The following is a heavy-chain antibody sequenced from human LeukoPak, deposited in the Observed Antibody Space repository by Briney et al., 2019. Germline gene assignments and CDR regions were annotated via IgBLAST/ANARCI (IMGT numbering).Heavy chain of an antibody. V-gene: IGHV3-23*01. J-gene: IGHJ4*02. Sequence: GGSLRLSCAASGFTFSDYYMSWIRQAPGKGLEWVSAISGSGGSTYYADSVKGRFTISRDNSKNTLYLQMNSLRAEDTAVYYCAKEYRDHFDYWGQGTLVTVSS. CDR1: GFTFSDYY. D-gene: IGHD3-16*02. CDR3: AKEYRDHFDY. CDR2: ISGSGGST.